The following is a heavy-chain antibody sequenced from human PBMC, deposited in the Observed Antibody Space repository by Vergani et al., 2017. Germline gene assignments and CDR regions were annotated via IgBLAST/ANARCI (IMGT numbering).Heavy chain of an antibody. Sequence: QVQLVESEGGVVQPGRSLTLSCVASGFTFSSHGMHWVRQAPGKGREWVAVIWYDGSNKYYGDSVKGRFTISRDNSKNTLYLQMNSLRVEDTAVYYCARLGNEKRLDSWGQGTLVTVSS. CDR2: IWYDGSNK. CDR3: ARLGNEKRLDS. D-gene: IGHD1-1*01. V-gene: IGHV3-33*01. J-gene: IGHJ5*01. CDR1: GFTFSSHG.